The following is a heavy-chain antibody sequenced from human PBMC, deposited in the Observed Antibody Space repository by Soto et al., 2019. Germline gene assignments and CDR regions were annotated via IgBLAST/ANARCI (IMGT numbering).Heavy chain of an antibody. CDR1: GGSISSGGYY. CDR2: IYRGGNA. V-gene: IGHV4-31*01. CDR3: ARTNDFSRGSFYYSGLDV. D-gene: IGHD3-3*01. J-gene: IGHJ6*02. Sequence: QMQLQESGPGLVKPSQTLSLTCTVSGGSISSGGYYWSWIRQLPGKGLEWMGYIYRGGNAYYNPSLESQLTISMNTSKNQFSLKLSSVTAADTAVYYCARTNDFSRGSFYYSGLDVWGHGTTVTVSS.